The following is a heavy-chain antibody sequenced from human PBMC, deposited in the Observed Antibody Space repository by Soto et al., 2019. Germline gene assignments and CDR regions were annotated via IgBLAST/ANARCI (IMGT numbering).Heavy chain of an antibody. J-gene: IGHJ4*02. CDR2: ISYDGSNK. CDR3: AKDPGGQAVALDY. CDR1: GFTFSSYG. D-gene: IGHD6-19*01. Sequence: QVQLVESGGGVVQPGRSLRLSCAASGFTFSSYGMHWVRQAPGKGLEWVAVISYDGSNKYYADSVKGRFTISRDNSKNTLYLQMNSLRAEDTAVYYCAKDPGGQAVALDYWGQGTPVTVSS. V-gene: IGHV3-30*18.